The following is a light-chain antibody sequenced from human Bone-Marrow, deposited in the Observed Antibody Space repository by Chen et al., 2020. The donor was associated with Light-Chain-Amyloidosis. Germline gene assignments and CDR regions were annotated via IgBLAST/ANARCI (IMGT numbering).Light chain of an antibody. CDR3: QSYQGSSQGV. V-gene: IGLV6-57*01. CDR1: SASIATNY. CDR2: EDD. Sequence: MLSLPHPVSVSPGNTVTISCTRSSASIATNYVQWYQQRPGSSPTTVIYEDDQRPSGVPDRFSGSIERSSNSASLTIAGVETEDEADYYCQSYQGSSQGVFGGGTKLTVL. J-gene: IGLJ3*02.